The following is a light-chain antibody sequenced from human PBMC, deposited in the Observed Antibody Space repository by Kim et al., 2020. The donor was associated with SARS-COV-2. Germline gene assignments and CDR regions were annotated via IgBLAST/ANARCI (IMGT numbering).Light chain of an antibody. Sequence: DIHMTQSPSSVSASVGDRVTITCRASQGISGWLAWYQQKAGKAPKLLIHSTSSLESGVPSRFSGSGSGTDYSLTISNLQPEDFATYYCQQATTFPLTFVGGTKVDIK. J-gene: IGKJ4*01. CDR3: QQATTFPLT. CDR2: STS. CDR1: QGISGW. V-gene: IGKV1-12*01.